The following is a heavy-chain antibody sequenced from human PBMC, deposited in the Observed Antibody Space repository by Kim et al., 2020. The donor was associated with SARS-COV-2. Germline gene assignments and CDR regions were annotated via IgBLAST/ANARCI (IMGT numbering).Heavy chain of an antibody. D-gene: IGHD3-3*01. V-gene: IGHV7-4-1*02. J-gene: IGHJ6*01. Sequence: ASVKVSCKASGYTIDNFAMNWVRQAPGQGLEWMGWINTRSGTPTYAQGFEGRFVFSLDTAARTAYLQIRSLKAEDSAVYYCVRGGQDYDVWRGHPYRMDV. CDR2: INTRSGTP. CDR1: GYTIDNFA. CDR3: VRGGQDYDVWRGHPYRMDV.